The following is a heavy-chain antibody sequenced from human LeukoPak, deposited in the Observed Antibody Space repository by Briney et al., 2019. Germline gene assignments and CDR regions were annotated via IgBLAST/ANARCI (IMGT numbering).Heavy chain of an antibody. Sequence: SETLSLTCTVSGYSISSGYYWGWIRQPPGKGLEWIGSIYHSGSTYYNPSLKSRVTISVDTSKNQFSLKLSSVTAADTAVYYCARRTVTTGSSYYFDYWGQGTLVTVSS. J-gene: IGHJ4*02. D-gene: IGHD4-17*01. V-gene: IGHV4-38-2*02. CDR3: ARRTVTTGSSYYFDY. CDR2: IYHSGST. CDR1: GYSISSGYY.